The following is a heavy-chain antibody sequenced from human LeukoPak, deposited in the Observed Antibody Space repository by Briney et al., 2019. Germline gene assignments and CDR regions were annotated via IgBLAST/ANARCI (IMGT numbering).Heavy chain of an antibody. V-gene: IGHV3-48*04. CDR2: ISSSCSTI. CDR1: GFTFSSYG. J-gene: IGHJ6*03. CDR3: ARAGNYYYMDV. Sequence: GESLRLSCAASGFTFSSYGMSGFRQAPGKGLEGVSYISSSCSTIYYADSVKGRFTISRDNAKNSLYLQMNSLRAEDTAVYYCARAGNYYYMDVWGKGTTVTISS. D-gene: IGHD3-10*01.